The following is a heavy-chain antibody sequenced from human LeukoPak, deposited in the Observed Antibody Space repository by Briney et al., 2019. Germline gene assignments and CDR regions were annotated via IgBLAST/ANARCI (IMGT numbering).Heavy chain of an antibody. Sequence: GGSLRLSCAASGFTFSSYAMTWVRQAPGKGLEWVSGTSGSGGSTHHADSVKGRFTISRDNSKNTLYLQMNSLRAEDTAVYYCATPHTGPGGGTNYPPHYWGQGTLVTVSS. CDR1: GFTFSSYA. D-gene: IGHD3-10*01. CDR3: ATPHTGPGGGTNYPPHY. J-gene: IGHJ4*02. CDR2: TSGSGGST. V-gene: IGHV3-23*01.